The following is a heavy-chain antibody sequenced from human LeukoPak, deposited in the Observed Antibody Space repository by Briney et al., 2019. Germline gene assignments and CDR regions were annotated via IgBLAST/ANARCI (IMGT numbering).Heavy chain of an antibody. CDR1: GYSISSGYY. D-gene: IGHD6-13*01. Sequence: KSSETLSLTCTVSGYSISSGYYWGWIRQPPGKGLEWIGSIYHSGSTYYNPSLKSRVTISVDTSKNQFSLKLSSVTAADTAVYYCARGRYSSSWYNWFDPWGQGTLVTVSS. CDR3: ARGRYSSSWYNWFDP. V-gene: IGHV4-38-2*02. J-gene: IGHJ5*02. CDR2: IYHSGST.